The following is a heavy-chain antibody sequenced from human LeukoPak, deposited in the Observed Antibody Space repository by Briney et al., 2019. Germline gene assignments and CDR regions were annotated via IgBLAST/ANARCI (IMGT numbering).Heavy chain of an antibody. J-gene: IGHJ4*02. CDR2: ISGSSTST. D-gene: IGHD3-3*01. CDR1: GFTFTTYA. Sequence: GGSLRLSCAASGFTFTTYAMNWVRQAPGKGLEWVSGISGSSTSTYYADSVKGRFTISRDNAKNSLYLQMNNLRAEDTAVYYCARRGRIFGVVIIGYFDYWGQGTLVTVSS. V-gene: IGHV3-23*01. CDR3: ARRGRIFGVVIIGYFDY.